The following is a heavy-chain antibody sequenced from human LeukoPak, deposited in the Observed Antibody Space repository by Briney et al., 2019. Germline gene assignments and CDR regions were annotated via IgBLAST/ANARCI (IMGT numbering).Heavy chain of an antibody. Sequence: ASVKVSCKASGYTFTSYAMHWVRQAPGQRLERMGWINAGNGNTKYSQKFQGRVTITRDTSASTAYMELSSLRSEDTAVYYCARVVVIGYGMDVWGQGTTVTVSS. V-gene: IGHV1-3*01. CDR2: INAGNGNT. J-gene: IGHJ6*02. CDR1: GYTFTSYA. CDR3: ARVVVIGYGMDV. D-gene: IGHD3-22*01.